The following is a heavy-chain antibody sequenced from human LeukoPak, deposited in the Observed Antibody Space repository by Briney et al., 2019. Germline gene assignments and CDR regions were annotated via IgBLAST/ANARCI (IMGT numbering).Heavy chain of an antibody. Sequence: ASVKVSCKASGYTFTGYYMHWVRQAPGQGLEWIGWINPNSGGTNYAQKFQGRVTMTRDTSISTAYMELSRLRSDDTAVYYCARGSTLRYYDSSGYYPFDYWGQGTLVTVSS. CDR1: GYTFTGYY. D-gene: IGHD3-22*01. V-gene: IGHV1-2*02. CDR2: INPNSGGT. J-gene: IGHJ4*02. CDR3: ARGSTLRYYDSSGYYPFDY.